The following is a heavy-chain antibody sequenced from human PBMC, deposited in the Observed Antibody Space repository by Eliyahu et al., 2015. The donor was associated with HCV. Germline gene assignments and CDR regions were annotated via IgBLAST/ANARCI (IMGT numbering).Heavy chain of an antibody. V-gene: IGHV4-39*07. D-gene: IGHD2-2*01. J-gene: IGHJ4*02. CDR2: XYYSGST. Sequence: QLQLQESGPGLVKPSETLSLTCTVXGXSXXSSSYYWGWXRXPPGKGLEWIGSXYYSGSTYYNPSLKSRVTISVDTSKNQFSLKLSSVTAADTAVYYCARVVVVPAATFEGWGQGTLVTVSS. CDR3: ARVVVVPAATFEG. CDR1: GXSXXSSSYY.